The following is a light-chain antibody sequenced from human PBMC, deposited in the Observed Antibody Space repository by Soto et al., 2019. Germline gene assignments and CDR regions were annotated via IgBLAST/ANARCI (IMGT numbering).Light chain of an antibody. CDR1: QSVSSN. V-gene: IGKV3-15*01. CDR3: QQTYRTPRE. J-gene: IGKJ1*01. Sequence: EIVMTQSPATLSVSPGERATLSCRASQSVSSNLAWYQQKPGQAPRLLIYGASTRATGIPARFSGSGSGTEFTLTISSLQSEDFAVYYCQQTYRTPREFGQGTKVEV. CDR2: GAS.